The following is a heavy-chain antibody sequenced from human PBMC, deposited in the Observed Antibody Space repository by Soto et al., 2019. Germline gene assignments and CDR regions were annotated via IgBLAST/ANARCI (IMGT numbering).Heavy chain of an antibody. J-gene: IGHJ3*02. V-gene: IGHV3-30-3*01. CDR1: GFTFSSYA. CDR2: ISYDGSNK. Sequence: QVQLVESGGGVVQPGRSLRLSCAASGFTFSSYAMHWVRQAPGKGLEWVAVISYDGSNKYYADSVKGRFTISRDNSKNALYLQMNGLRAEDTAVYYCARDIAADLYSPLFAFDIWGQGTMVTVSS. D-gene: IGHD6-25*01. CDR3: ARDIAADLYSPLFAFDI.